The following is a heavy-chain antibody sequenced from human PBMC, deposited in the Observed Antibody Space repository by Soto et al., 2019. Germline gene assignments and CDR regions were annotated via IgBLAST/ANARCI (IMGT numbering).Heavy chain of an antibody. J-gene: IGHJ6*02. CDR2: IDPNSGGT. D-gene: IGHD2-2*01. Sequence: GLEWMGWIDPNSGGTNYAQKFQGWVTMTRDTSISTAYMELSRLRSDDTAVYYCARGGIVVVPAAMLDYYYYYGMDVWGQGTTVTVSS. CDR3: ARGGIVVVPAAMLDYYYYYGMDV. V-gene: IGHV1-2*04.